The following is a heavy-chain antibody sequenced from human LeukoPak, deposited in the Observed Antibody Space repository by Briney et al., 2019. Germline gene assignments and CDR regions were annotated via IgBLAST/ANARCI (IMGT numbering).Heavy chain of an antibody. D-gene: IGHD6-19*01. Sequence: GGSLRRSCAGSGFACSSYNMNWVRQAPGRGLEWGSYISSSSSYIYYADSVKGRFTISREHAKNSLYLQMNSLRAEDTAVYYCARAPAVAGADYWGQGPLVTVSS. CDR1: GFACSSYN. J-gene: IGHJ4*02. CDR3: ARAPAVAGADY. V-gene: IGHV3-21*05. CDR2: ISSSSSYI.